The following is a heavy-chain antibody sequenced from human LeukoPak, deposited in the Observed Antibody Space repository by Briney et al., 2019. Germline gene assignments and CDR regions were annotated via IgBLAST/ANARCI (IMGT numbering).Heavy chain of an antibody. CDR1: GGSISSSSYY. D-gene: IGHD3-3*01. CDR3: AREGGGYDFWSGYYTGRGYMDV. V-gene: IGHV4-39*07. J-gene: IGHJ6*03. CDR2: IYYSGST. Sequence: PSETLSLTCTVSGGSISSSSYYWGWLRQPPGKGLEWIGSIYYSGSTYNNPSRKSRVTISVDTAKNQFSQKLSSVTAADTAVYYCAREGGGYDFWSGYYTGRGYMDVWGKGGTVTVSS.